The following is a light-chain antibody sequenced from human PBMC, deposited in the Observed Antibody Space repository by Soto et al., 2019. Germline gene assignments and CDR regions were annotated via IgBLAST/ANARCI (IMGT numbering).Light chain of an antibody. V-gene: IGKV3D-20*02. CDR2: GAS. CDR1: QGVSSNY. J-gene: IGKJ3*01. CDR3: QQRSNWPFT. Sequence: EILLTPSPFTLSSSPGAIATLPCTASQGVSSNYLAWYQEKPGQAPRLLIYGASTRATGIPARFSGSGSGTEFTLTISSLQSEDFAVYYCQQRSNWPFTFGPGTKVD.